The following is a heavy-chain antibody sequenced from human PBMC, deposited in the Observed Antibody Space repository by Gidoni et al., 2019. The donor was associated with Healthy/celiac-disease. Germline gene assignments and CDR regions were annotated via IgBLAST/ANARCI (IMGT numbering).Heavy chain of an antibody. Sequence: VQLVQSGAEVTTPGASVKVSCKASGYTFTGYYMHWVRQAPGQGLEWMGWINPNSGGTNYAQKFQGWVTMTRDTSISTAYMELSRLRSDDTAVYYCAREMGSGSGSYYKDYYYDGRDVWGQGTTVTVSS. V-gene: IGHV1-2*04. CDR2: INPNSGGT. D-gene: IGHD3-10*01. CDR1: GYTFTGYY. CDR3: AREMGSGSGSYYKDYYYDGRDV. J-gene: IGHJ6*02.